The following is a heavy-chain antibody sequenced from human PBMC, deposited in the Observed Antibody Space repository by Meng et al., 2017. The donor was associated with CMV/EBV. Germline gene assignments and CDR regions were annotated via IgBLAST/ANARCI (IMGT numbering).Heavy chain of an antibody. Sequence: SLKISCAASGFTFDDYAMHWVRQAPGKGLEWVSGISWNSGSIGYADSVKGRFTISRDSAKNSLYLQMNSLRAEDTALYYCAKDIGYSGNSLYGMDVWGQGTTVTVSS. D-gene: IGHD4-23*01. CDR2: ISWNSGSI. CDR1: GFTFDDYA. V-gene: IGHV3-9*01. CDR3: AKDIGYSGNSLYGMDV. J-gene: IGHJ6*02.